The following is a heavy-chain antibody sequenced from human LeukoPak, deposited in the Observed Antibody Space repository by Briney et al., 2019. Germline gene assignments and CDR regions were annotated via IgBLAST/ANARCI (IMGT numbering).Heavy chain of an antibody. CDR2: ISSSGSTI. V-gene: IGHV3-48*03. CDR1: GFTFSSYE. D-gene: IGHD3-9*01. CDR3: ASLYYDILTGYEGGFDY. J-gene: IGHJ4*02. Sequence: PGGSLRLSCAASGFTFSSYEMNWVRQAPGKGLEWVSYISSSGSTIYYADSVKGRFTISRDNAKNSLYLQMNSLRAEDTAVYYCASLYYDILTGYEGGFDYWGQGTLVTVSS.